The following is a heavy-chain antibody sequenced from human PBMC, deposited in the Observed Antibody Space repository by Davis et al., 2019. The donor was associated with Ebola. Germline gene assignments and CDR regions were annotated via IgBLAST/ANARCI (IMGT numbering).Heavy chain of an antibody. CDR3: ARAQFPTTSDH. CDR2: INPHNGNK. V-gene: IGHV1-18*04. D-gene: IGHD1-1*01. Sequence: ASVKVSCKASGYTFTNYGITWVRQAPGQGLEWMGWINPHNGNKNYAQNVQGRVIMTSDTATTTAYMEVGSLRSDDTAVYYCARAQFPTTSDHWGQGTLVTVSS. CDR1: GYTFTNYG. J-gene: IGHJ4*02.